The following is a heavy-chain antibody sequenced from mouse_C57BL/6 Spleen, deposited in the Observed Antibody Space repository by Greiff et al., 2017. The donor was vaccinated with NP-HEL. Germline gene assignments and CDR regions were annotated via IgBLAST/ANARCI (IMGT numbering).Heavy chain of an antibody. CDR2: INPNNGGT. V-gene: IGHV1-22*01. CDR1: GYTFTDYN. D-gene: IGHD2-3*01. Sequence: EVQLQQSGPELVKPGASVKMSCKASGYTFTDYNMHWVKQSHGKSLEWIGYINPNNGGTSYNQKFKGKATLTVNKSSSTAYMELRSLTSEDSAVYYCARAGYYVEYAMDYWGQGTSVTVSS. CDR3: ARAGYYVEYAMDY. J-gene: IGHJ4*01.